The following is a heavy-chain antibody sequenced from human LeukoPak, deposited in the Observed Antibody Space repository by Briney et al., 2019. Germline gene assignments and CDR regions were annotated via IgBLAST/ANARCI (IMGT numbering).Heavy chain of an antibody. V-gene: IGHV3-30-3*01. Sequence: GRSLRLSCAAPGFTFSSYAMHWVRQAPGKGLEWVAVISYDGSNKYYADSVKGRFTISRDNSKNTLYLQMNSLRAEDTAVYYCARDMEAPGVPVNSQYYYYGMDVWGQGTTVTVSS. CDR1: GFTFSSYA. J-gene: IGHJ6*02. CDR3: ARDMEAPGVPVNSQYYYYGMDV. D-gene: IGHD4-17*01. CDR2: ISYDGSNK.